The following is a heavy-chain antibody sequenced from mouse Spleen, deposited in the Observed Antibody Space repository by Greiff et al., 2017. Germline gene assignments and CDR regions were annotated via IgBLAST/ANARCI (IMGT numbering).Heavy chain of an antibody. CDR1: GFTFSSYT. CDR3: ARGSNWDGAWFAY. CDR2: ISNGGGST. J-gene: IGHJ3*01. D-gene: IGHD4-1*01. Sequence: EVKLVESGGGLVQPGRSLKLSCAASGFTFSSYTMSWVRQTPEKRLEWVAYISNGGGSTYYPDTVKGRFTISRDNAKNTLYLQMSSLKSEDTAMYYCARGSNWDGAWFAYWGQGTLVTVSA. V-gene: IGHV5-12-2*01.